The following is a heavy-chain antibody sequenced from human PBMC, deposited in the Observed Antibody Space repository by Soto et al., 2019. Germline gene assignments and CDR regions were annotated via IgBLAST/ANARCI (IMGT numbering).Heavy chain of an antibody. CDR3: AKGFCSSAKCYTYSYMDV. CDR1: GFSFDEYA. J-gene: IGHJ6*03. D-gene: IGHD2-2*01. V-gene: IGHV3-9*01. Sequence: EVQLVESGGTLVQPGRSLRLSCAASGFSFDEYAMHWVRQVPGKGLEWVSGVSWNSGTVGYGDSVKGRFTISRDNDKNYLYLQMNSLRAEDTAMYYCAKGFCSSAKCYTYSYMDVWGKGTAVTVSS. CDR2: VSWNSGTV.